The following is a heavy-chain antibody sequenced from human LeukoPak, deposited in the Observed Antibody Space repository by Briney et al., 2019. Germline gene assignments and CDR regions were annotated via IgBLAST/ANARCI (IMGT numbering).Heavy chain of an antibody. D-gene: IGHD3-10*01. Sequence: SETLSLTCAVYGVSFSGYYWSWIRQPPGKGLEWIGEINHSGRTNYNPSLKSRVTISVDTSKNQFSLKLSSVTAADTAVYYCARGKKPSGLDYWGEGTLVSVSS. CDR2: INHSGRT. CDR1: GVSFSGYY. CDR3: ARGKKPSGLDY. V-gene: IGHV4-34*01. J-gene: IGHJ4*02.